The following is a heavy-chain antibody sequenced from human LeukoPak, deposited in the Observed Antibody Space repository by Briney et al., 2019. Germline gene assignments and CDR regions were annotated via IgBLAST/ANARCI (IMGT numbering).Heavy chain of an antibody. Sequence: GGSLRLSCAASGFTFSSYSMNWVRQAPGKGLEWVSSISSYSSYIYYADSVKGRFTISRDNAKNSLYLQMNSLRAEDTAIYYCARDNYSGSRYFDHWGQGTLVTVSS. V-gene: IGHV3-21*01. CDR1: GFTFSSYS. D-gene: IGHD1-26*01. CDR3: ARDNYSGSRYFDH. J-gene: IGHJ4*02. CDR2: ISSYSSYI.